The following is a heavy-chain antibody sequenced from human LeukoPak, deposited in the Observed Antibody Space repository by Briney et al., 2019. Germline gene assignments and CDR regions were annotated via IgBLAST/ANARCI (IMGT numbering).Heavy chain of an antibody. CDR3: ARGWEQFYYFDY. CDR1: GGSFSGYY. CDR2: INHSGSA. V-gene: IGHV4-34*01. D-gene: IGHD1-26*01. Sequence: PSETLSLTCAVSGGSFSGYYWTWIRQPPGKGLEWIGEINHSGSASYNPSLKSRVTISVDTSKNQFSLKLSSVTAADTAVYYCARGWEQFYYFDYWGQGTLVTVSS. J-gene: IGHJ4*02.